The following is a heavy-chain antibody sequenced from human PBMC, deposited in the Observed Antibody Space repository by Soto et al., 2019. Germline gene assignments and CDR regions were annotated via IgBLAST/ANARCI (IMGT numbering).Heavy chain of an antibody. CDR2: TYYRSQWYN. CDR3: ARTVARDYYYKGEDV. Sequence: SQTLSLTCVISGDSVSSNSAAWNWIRQSPSRGLEWLGRTYYRSQWYNDYAVSVKVRIIINPDTSKNPFSLQLSSVTPQDTAVYSCARTVARDYYYKGEDVRGQGTKVTVSS. J-gene: IGHJ6*02. V-gene: IGHV6-1*01. CDR1: GDSVSSNSAA. D-gene: IGHD6-19*01.